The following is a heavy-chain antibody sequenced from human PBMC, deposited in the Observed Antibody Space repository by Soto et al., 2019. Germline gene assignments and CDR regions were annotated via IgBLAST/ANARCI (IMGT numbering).Heavy chain of an antibody. D-gene: IGHD2-21*01. CDR1: GFTFSSYA. Sequence: EVQLLESGGGLVQPGGSLRLSCAVSGFTFSSYAMSWVRQTPGKGLECVSAISGSGGSTYYADSVKGRFTISRDNSKSTLYLQMNSLRAEATAVYYCIGRIALGYKAFDPWGQGTLVTVSS. CDR3: IGRIALGYKAFDP. V-gene: IGHV3-23*01. J-gene: IGHJ5*02. CDR2: ISGSGGST.